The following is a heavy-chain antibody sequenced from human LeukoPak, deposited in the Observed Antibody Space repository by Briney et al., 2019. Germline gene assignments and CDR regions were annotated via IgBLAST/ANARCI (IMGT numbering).Heavy chain of an antibody. Sequence: GGSLRLSCAASGFTFSSYAMSWVRQAPGKGLEWVSAISGSGGSTYYADSVKGRFTISRDNAKNSLYLQMNSLRAEDMALYYCAKFDSSGAFDIWGQGTMVTVSS. CDR2: ISGSGGST. CDR1: GFTFSSYA. CDR3: AKFDSSGAFDI. J-gene: IGHJ3*02. D-gene: IGHD3-22*01. V-gene: IGHV3-23*01.